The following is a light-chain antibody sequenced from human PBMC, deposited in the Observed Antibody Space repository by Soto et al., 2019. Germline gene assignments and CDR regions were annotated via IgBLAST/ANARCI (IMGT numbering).Light chain of an antibody. V-gene: IGKV1-5*03. CDR2: SAS. CDR1: QSVSGW. CDR3: QQYETYPLS. J-gene: IGKJ4*01. Sequence: DIQMTQSPSTLSASVGDRVTITCRASQSVSGWLAWYRQKPGKAPELLIYSASTLETGVPSRFSGSGSWTEFTLTVSSLQPDDFATYYCQQYETYPLSFGGGTKIDI.